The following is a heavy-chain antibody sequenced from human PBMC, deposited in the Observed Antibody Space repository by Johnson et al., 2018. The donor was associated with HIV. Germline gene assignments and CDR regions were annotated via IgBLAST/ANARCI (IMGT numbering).Heavy chain of an antibody. CDR3: ARGLIDYGDSQAFDI. D-gene: IGHD4-17*01. Sequence: VQLVESGGGVVQPGRSLRLSCAASGFTFSSYAMHWVRQAPGKGLEWVSSISGGSTYYADSRKGRSTISRDNSKNTLHLQMNSLRAEDTAVYYCARGLIDYGDSQAFDIWGQGTMVTVSS. CDR2: ISGGST. J-gene: IGHJ3*02. CDR1: GFTFSSYA. V-gene: IGHV3-38-3*01.